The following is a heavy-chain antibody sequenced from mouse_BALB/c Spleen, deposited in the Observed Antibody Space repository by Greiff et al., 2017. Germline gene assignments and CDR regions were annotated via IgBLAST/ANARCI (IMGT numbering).Heavy chain of an antibody. Sequence: EVQLVESGGGLVQPGGSLKISCAASGFTFSSYDMYWVRQTPDKRLELIATINSNGGSTYYPDSVKGRFTISRDNAKNTLYLQMSSLKSEDTAMYYSAREGYFDYWGQGTTLTVSS. CDR2: INSNGGST. V-gene: IGHV5-6-3*01. CDR3: AREGYFDY. J-gene: IGHJ2*01. CDR1: GFTFSSYD.